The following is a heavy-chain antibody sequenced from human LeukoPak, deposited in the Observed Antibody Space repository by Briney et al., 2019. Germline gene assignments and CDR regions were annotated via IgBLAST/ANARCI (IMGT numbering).Heavy chain of an antibody. Sequence: GGSLRLSCAASGFTFNNYHMNWVRQAPGKGLEWISYITASSNSIYYADSVRGRFTISRDNAKNSLYLQMNSLRAEDTAVYYCARDQRRGGPAAIPSAFDYWGQGTLVTVSS. CDR3: ARDQRRGGPAAIPSAFDY. CDR2: ITASSNSI. CDR1: GFTFNNYH. V-gene: IGHV3-48*01. D-gene: IGHD2-2*02. J-gene: IGHJ4*02.